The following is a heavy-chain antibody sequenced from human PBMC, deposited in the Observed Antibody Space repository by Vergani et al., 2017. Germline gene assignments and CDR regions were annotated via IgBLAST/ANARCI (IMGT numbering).Heavy chain of an antibody. CDR1: GYTFTSYG. D-gene: IGHD2-2*01. V-gene: IGHV1-69*09. Sequence: QVQLVQSGAEVKKPGASVKVSCKASGYTFTSYGISWVRQAPGQGLEWMGWIIPILGIANYAQKFQGRVTITADKSTSTAYMELSSLRSEDTAVYYCASHCSTSCYGAAFDIWGQGTMVTVSS. J-gene: IGHJ3*02. CDR3: ASHCSTSCYGAAFDI. CDR2: IIPILGIA.